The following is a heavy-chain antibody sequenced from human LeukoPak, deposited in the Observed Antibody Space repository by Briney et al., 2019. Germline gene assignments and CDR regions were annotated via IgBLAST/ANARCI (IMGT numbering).Heavy chain of an antibody. V-gene: IGHV4-34*01. J-gene: IGHJ4*02. CDR1: GGSFSGYY. D-gene: IGHD3-22*01. Sequence: SETLSLTCAVYGGSFSGYYWSWIRQPPGKGLEWIGEINHSGSTSYNPSLKSRVTISVDTSKNQFSLKLSSVTAADTAVYYCARGQYYHDSTGYYWWGQGTLVTVSS. CDR2: INHSGST. CDR3: ARGQYYHDSTGYYW.